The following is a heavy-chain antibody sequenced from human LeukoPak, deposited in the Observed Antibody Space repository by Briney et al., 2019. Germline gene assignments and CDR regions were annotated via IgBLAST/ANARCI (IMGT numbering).Heavy chain of an antibody. CDR1: GFTFSDYW. CDR3: ARDVGGSLDY. CDR2: INQDGDEK. D-gene: IGHD1-26*01. V-gene: IGHV3-7*01. Sequence: GGSLRLSCAASGFTFSDYWMTWVRQTPGKGLEWVANINQDGDEKYYLDSVKGRLIISRDNAKNSLYLQMRGLTAEDSAVYYCARDVGGSLDYWGQGTLVTVSS. J-gene: IGHJ4*02.